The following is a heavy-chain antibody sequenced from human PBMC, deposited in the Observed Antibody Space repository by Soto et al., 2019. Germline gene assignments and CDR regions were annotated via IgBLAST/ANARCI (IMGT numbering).Heavy chain of an antibody. V-gene: IGHV4-59*01. D-gene: IGHD6-13*01. CDR1: GGSISSYY. CDR2: IYYSGST. CDR3: ARVDQSLEAAAGTRFDY. J-gene: IGHJ4*02. Sequence: SETLSLTCTVSGGSISSYYWSWIRQPPGKGLEWIGYIYYSGSTNYNPSLKSRVTISVDTSKNQFSLKLSSVTAADTAVYYCARVDQSLEAAAGTRFDYWGQGTLVTVSS.